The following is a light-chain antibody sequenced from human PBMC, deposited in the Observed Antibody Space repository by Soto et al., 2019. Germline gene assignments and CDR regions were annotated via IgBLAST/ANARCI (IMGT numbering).Light chain of an antibody. CDR1: QSVRTY. CDR3: QQRTDWPLT. CDR2: DAS. V-gene: IGKV3-11*01. J-gene: IGKJ4*01. Sequence: EIVLTQSPATLYSSPGESVTLSCRASQSVRTYLAWYQQRPGQAPRLLIYDASNRATGIPARFSGSGSGTDFTLTISSLEPEDFAIYYCQQRTDWPLTFGGGTTLEI.